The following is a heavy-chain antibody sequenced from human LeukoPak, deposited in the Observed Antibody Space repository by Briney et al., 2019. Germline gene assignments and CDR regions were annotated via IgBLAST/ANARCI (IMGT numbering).Heavy chain of an antibody. Sequence: PSETLSLTCAVYGGSFSGYYWSWIRQPPGKGLEWIGEINHSGSTNYNPSLKSRVTISVDTSKNQFSLKLSSVTAADTAVYYCAGLSRITIFGVVNDYWGQGTLVTVSS. CDR3: AGLSRITIFGVVNDY. CDR2: INHSGST. V-gene: IGHV4-34*01. CDR1: GGSFSGYY. J-gene: IGHJ4*02. D-gene: IGHD3-3*01.